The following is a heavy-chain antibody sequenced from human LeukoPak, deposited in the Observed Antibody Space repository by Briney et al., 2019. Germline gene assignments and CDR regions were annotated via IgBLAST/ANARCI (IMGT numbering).Heavy chain of an antibody. CDR1: GFIVSNNY. D-gene: IGHD3-22*01. CDR3: ARGCYYERSGYCPFDY. V-gene: IGHV3-53*01. CDR2: IYSGGGS. J-gene: IGHJ4*02. Sequence: GGSLRLSCAASGFIVSNNYMNWVRQAPGKGLEWVSIIYSGGGSYYADSVKGRFTISRDNSKNTLYLQMDSLRADDTAVYYCARGCYYERSGYCPFDYWGPGTLVTVSS.